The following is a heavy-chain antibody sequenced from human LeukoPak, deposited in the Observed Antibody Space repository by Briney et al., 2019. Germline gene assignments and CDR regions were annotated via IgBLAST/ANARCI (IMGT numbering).Heavy chain of an antibody. J-gene: IGHJ5*02. V-gene: IGHV3-23*01. CDR2: ISGNGGRT. Sequence: PGGSLRLSCAASGFTFSSYAMSWVRQAPGKGLEWVSAISGNGGRTYYADSVKGRFTISRDNSRNTLFLQMNSLRAEDTAVYYCAKVAEMDTILGKFDNWGQGTLVTVSS. CDR1: GFTFSSYA. CDR3: AKVAEMDTILGKFDN. D-gene: IGHD5-24*01.